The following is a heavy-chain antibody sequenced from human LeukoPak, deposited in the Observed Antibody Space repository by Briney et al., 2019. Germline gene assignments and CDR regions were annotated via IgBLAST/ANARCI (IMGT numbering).Heavy chain of an antibody. Sequence: ASETLSLTCAVYGGSFSGYYWSWIRQPPGKGLEWIGEINHSGSTNYNPSLKSRVTISVDTSKNQFSLKLSSVTAADTAVYYCARVRIYCSSTSCYAPPYYMDVWGKGTTVTVSS. CDR1: GGSFSGYY. CDR3: ARVRIYCSSTSCYAPPYYMDV. J-gene: IGHJ6*03. D-gene: IGHD2-2*01. CDR2: INHSGST. V-gene: IGHV4-34*01.